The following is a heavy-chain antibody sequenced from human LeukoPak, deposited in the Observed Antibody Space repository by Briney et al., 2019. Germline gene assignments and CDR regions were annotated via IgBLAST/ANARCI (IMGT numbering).Heavy chain of an antibody. D-gene: IGHD4-17*01. CDR2: INHSGST. CDR3: ARGRRLTTVSPFDY. Sequence: SETLSLTCAVYGGSFSGYYWSWIRQPPGKGLEWIGEINHSGSTNYNPSLKSRVTISVDTSKNQFSLKLSSVTAADTAVYYCARGRRLTTVSPFDYWGQGTLVTVSS. V-gene: IGHV4-34*01. J-gene: IGHJ4*02. CDR1: GGSFSGYY.